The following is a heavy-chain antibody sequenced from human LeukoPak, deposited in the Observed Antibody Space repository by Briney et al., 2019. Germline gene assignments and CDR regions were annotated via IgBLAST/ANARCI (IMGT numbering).Heavy chain of an antibody. CDR2: ISGSGGST. CDR3: ARGGGWYSYFHPTAYYFDY. Sequence: GGSLRLSCAASGFTFSSYAMNWVRQAPGKGLEWVSGISGSGGSTYNADSVKGRFTISRDNSKNTLYLQMGSLRAEDMAVYYCARGGGWYSYFHPTAYYFDYWGQGTVVTVSS. J-gene: IGHJ4*02. CDR1: GFTFSSYA. V-gene: IGHV3-23*01. D-gene: IGHD5-18*01.